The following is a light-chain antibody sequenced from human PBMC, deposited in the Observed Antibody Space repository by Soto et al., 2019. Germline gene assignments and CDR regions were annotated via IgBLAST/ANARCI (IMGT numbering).Light chain of an antibody. CDR1: QSVSSD. Sequence: EIVMTQSPATLSVSPGERATLSCRASQSVSSDLAWYQQKPGQAPRLFIYGASTRVTGIPARFSGSGSGTGFTLTISSLQSEDFSLYYCQQYHQWPWTVGQGTKVEIK. CDR3: QQYHQWPWT. V-gene: IGKV3-15*01. J-gene: IGKJ1*01. CDR2: GAS.